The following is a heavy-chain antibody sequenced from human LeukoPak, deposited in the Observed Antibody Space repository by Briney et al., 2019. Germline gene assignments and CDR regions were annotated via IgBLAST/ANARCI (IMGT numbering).Heavy chain of an antibody. CDR1: GGSISSYY. D-gene: IGHD3-10*01. CDR3: ARGNYGSGSYYVVDFDY. Sequence: SETLSLTCTVSGGSISSYYWSWIRQPPGKALEWIGYIYHTGNTNYNPSLKSRLTMSIDTSKDQFSLNLNSVTAADTAVYYCARGNYGSGSYYVVDFDYWGQGTLVTVSS. J-gene: IGHJ4*02. CDR2: IYHTGNT. V-gene: IGHV4-59*01.